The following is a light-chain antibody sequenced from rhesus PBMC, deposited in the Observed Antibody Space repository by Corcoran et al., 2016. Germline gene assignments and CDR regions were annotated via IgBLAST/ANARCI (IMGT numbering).Light chain of an antibody. V-gene: IGLV7-76*01. CDR3: LLYYRDADV. Sequence: QAVVTQEPSMTVSPGGTVTLTCGSRTGAVTSSNYPNWFQQKPGQVPRGLIYNTNSKHSWTPARFSGSLAGGKAALTLSGAQPEDEAEDYCLLYYRDADVFVSGTKLTVL. CDR1: TGAVTSSNY. J-gene: IGLJ6*01. CDR2: NTN.